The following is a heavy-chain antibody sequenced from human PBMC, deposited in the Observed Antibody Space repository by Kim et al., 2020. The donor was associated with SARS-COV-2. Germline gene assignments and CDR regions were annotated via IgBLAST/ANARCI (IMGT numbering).Heavy chain of an antibody. D-gene: IGHD3-16*01. V-gene: IGHV1-46*03. J-gene: IGHJ5*02. Sequence: ASVKVSCKASGYTFTSYYIHWVRQAPGQGLEWMGIINPSRGSTTYGKKFQGRVTMTRDTSTSTVYMELSSPRSPDTAVYYCARRMTTFFDPWGQGTLVTVSS. CDR3: ARRMTTFFDP. CDR2: INPSRGST. CDR1: GYTFTSYY.